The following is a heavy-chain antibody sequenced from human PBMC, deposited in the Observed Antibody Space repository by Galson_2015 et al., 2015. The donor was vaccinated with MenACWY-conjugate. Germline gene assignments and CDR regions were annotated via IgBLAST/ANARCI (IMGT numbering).Heavy chain of an antibody. CDR1: GFTFSTYW. V-gene: IGHV3-7*01. CDR2: IMPGGSET. Sequence: SLRLSCAASGFTFSTYWMTWVRQAPGKGLEWVANIMPGGSETYYEGSVKGRFTISRDNAKNTLYLQMNSLRVEDTSVYYCARGHRRLDPWGPGTLVTVSS. J-gene: IGHJ5*02. CDR3: ARGHRRLDP.